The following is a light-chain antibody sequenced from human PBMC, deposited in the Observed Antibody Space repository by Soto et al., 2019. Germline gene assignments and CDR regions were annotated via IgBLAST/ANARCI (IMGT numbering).Light chain of an antibody. CDR2: EVS. CDR3: SSYTSSSTPNWV. V-gene: IGLV2-14*01. CDR1: SSDVGGYNY. Sequence: QSALTQPASVSGSAGQSITISCTGASSDVGGYNYVSWYQQHPGKAPKLMIYEVSNRPSGVSNRFSGSKSGNTASLTISGLQAEDEADYYCSSYTSSSTPNWVFGGGTKVTVL. J-gene: IGLJ3*02.